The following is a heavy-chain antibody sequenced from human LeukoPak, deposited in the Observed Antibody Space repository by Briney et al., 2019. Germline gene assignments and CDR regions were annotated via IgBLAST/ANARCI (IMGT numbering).Heavy chain of an antibody. CDR2: IYHSGST. V-gene: IGHV4-4*02. CDR3: AREIGCSSTSCVSTRGMDV. Sequence: KASETLSLTCAVSGVSISSSNWWSWVRQPPGKGLEWIGEIYHSGSTNYNPSLKSRVTISVDKSKNQFSLKLSSVTAADTAVYYCAREIGCSSTSCVSTRGMDVWGQGTTVTVSS. CDR1: GVSISSSNW. D-gene: IGHD2-2*01. J-gene: IGHJ6*02.